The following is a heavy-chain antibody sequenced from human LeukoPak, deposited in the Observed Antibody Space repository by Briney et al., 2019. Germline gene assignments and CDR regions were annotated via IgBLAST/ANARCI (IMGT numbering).Heavy chain of an antibody. Sequence: GGSLRLSCAASGFTFSNYAMSWVRQAPGKGLEWVANIKQDGSEKYYVDSVKGRFTISRDNAKNSLYLQMNSLRAEDTAVYYCARDGGYSYVYYYYGMDVWGQGTTVTVSS. CDR3: ARDGGYSYVYYYYGMDV. CDR1: GFTFSNYA. CDR2: IKQDGSEK. J-gene: IGHJ6*02. V-gene: IGHV3-7*01. D-gene: IGHD5-18*01.